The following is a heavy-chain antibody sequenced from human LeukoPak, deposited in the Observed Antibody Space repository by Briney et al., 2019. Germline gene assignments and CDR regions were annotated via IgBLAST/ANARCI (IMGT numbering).Heavy chain of an antibody. CDR1: GYTFTSYA. CDR3: ARESPRVGATTEELWFDP. J-gene: IGHJ5*02. CDR2: INTNTGNP. V-gene: IGHV7-4-1*02. D-gene: IGHD1-26*01. Sequence: ASVKVSCKASGYTFTSYAMNWVRQAPGQGLEWMGWINTNTGNPTYAQGFTGRFVFSLDTSVSTAYLQISSLKAEDTAMYYCARESPRVGATTEELWFDPWGQGTLVTVSS.